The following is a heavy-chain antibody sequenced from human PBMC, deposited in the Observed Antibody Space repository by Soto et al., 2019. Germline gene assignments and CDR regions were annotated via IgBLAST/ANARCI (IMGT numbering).Heavy chain of an antibody. CDR1: GGTFSSYT. J-gene: IGHJ6*02. CDR2: IIPILGIA. D-gene: IGHD3-16*02. CDR3: ARDFVSIVYYYYGMDV. V-gene: IGHV1-69*08. Sequence: QVQLVQSGAEVKKPGSSVKVSCKASGGTFSSYTISWVRQAPGQGLEWMGRIIPILGIANYAQKFQGRVTITADKSTRTDYMELRSMRSEATAVYYSARDFVSIVYYYYGMDVWGQGTTVTVSS.